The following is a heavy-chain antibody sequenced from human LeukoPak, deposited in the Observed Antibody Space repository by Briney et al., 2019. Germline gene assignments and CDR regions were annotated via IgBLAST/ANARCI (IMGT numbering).Heavy chain of an antibody. J-gene: IGHJ6*02. Sequence: GGSLRLSCAASGFTFSSYWMGWVRQAPGKGLEWVANIKQDGSEKYYVDSVKGRFTISRDNAKNSLYLQMNSLRAEDTAVYYCAREGVYSYGPFYYYYYGMDVWGQGTTVTVSS. CDR3: AREGVYSYGPFYYYYYGMDV. D-gene: IGHD5-18*01. V-gene: IGHV3-7*01. CDR2: IKQDGSEK. CDR1: GFTFSSYW.